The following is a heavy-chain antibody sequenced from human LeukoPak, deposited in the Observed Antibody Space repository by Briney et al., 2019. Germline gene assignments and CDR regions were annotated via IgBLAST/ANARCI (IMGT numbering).Heavy chain of an antibody. Sequence: SQTLSLTCAISGDSVSRNNIAWNWIRQSPSRGLEWLGRTYYSSKWYNDYAVSVKRRITIYPDTSKNQFSLHLNSVTPEDTAVFYCAREWNNAFDFWGQGTMVTVSS. V-gene: IGHV6-1*01. CDR1: GDSVSRNNIA. J-gene: IGHJ3*01. D-gene: IGHD1-1*01. CDR2: TYYSSKWYN. CDR3: AREWNNAFDF.